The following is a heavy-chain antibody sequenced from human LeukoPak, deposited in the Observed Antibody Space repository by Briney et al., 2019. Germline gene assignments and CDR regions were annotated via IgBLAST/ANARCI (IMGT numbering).Heavy chain of an antibody. CDR3: ATYSGRYYYY. D-gene: IGHD1-26*01. Sequence: GASVKVSCKFSGYTLTQLVMHWVRQAPGKGLEWMGGFDPEDGETTYAQKFQGRVTMTEDTSTDTAYMELSSLRYEDTAVYYCATYSGRYYYYWGQGTLVTVSS. CDR2: FDPEDGET. V-gene: IGHV1-24*01. CDR1: GYTLTQLV. J-gene: IGHJ4*02.